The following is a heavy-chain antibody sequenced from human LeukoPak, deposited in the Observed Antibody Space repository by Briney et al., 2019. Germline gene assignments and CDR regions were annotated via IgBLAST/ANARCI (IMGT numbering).Heavy chain of an antibody. CDR2: TYYRSEWYN. V-gene: IGHV6-1*01. Sequence: SQTLSLTCAISGDSVSSNSATWNWIRQSPSRGLEWLGRTYYRSEWYNDYAVSVKSRITINPDTSQNQFSLQLNSVTPEDTAVYYCARDLGGIQYFDYWGREPWSPSPQ. D-gene: IGHD3-3*01. J-gene: IGHJ4*02. CDR3: ARDLGGIQYFDY. CDR1: GDSVSSNSAT.